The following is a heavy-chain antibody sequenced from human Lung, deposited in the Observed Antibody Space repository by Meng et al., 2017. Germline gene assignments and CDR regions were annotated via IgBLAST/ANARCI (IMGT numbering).Heavy chain of an antibody. Sequence: VRLPQWGEGLLKPSETLSLTCVVSGGSFSDYYWSWIRQPPGKGLEWIGEINHSGSTNYNPSLESRATISVDTSQNNLSLKLSSVTAADSAVYYCARGPTTMAHDFDYWGQGTLVTVSS. CDR3: ARGPTTMAHDFDY. CDR2: INHSGST. J-gene: IGHJ4*02. V-gene: IGHV4-34*01. D-gene: IGHD4-11*01. CDR1: GGSFSDYY.